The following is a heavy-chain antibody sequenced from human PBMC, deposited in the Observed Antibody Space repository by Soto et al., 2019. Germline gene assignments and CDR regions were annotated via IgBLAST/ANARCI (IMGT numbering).Heavy chain of an antibody. CDR2: IYYSGST. J-gene: IGHJ3*02. CDR1: GGSFSGYY. D-gene: IGHD2-15*01. V-gene: IGHV4-34*01. Sequence: SETLSLTCAVYGGSFSGYYWSWIRQPPGKGLEWIGSIYYSGSTYYNPSLKSRVTISVDTSKNQFSLKLSSVTAADTAVYYCASYCSGGSCANAFDIWGQGTMVTVSS. CDR3: ASYCSGGSCANAFDI.